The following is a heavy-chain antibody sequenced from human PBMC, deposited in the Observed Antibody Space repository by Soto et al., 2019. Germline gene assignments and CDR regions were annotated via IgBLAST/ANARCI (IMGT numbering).Heavy chain of an antibody. CDR3: ARIVKGGTFDWPQIDC. Sequence: ESGPTLVNPTQTLTLTCTFSGFSLTTSRMCVTWIRQPPGKALEWLALIDWRDNKYYTTSLKTRLTLSKDTSKNQVVLTLTNMDPVDTGTYYCARIVKGGTFDWPQIDCWGQGTLVTVSS. CDR2: IDWRDNK. J-gene: IGHJ4*02. CDR1: GFSLTTSRMC. D-gene: IGHD3-9*01. V-gene: IGHV2-70*01.